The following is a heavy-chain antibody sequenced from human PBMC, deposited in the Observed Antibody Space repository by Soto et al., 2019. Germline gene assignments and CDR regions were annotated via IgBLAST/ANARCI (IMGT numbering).Heavy chain of an antibody. J-gene: IGHJ6*02. CDR3: ARRPSNLNTANYYYYYGMDV. CDR1: GYSFTSYW. CDR2: IDPSDSYT. D-gene: IGHD2-8*01. V-gene: IGHV5-10-1*01. Sequence: PGESLKISCKGSGYSFTSYWISWVRQMPGKGLEWTGRIDPSDSYTNYSPSFQGHVTISADKSISTAYLQWSSLKASDTAMYYCARRPSNLNTANYYYYYGMDVWGQGTTVTVSS.